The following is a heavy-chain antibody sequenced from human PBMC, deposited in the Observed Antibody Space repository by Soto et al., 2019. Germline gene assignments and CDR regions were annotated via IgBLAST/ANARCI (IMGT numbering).Heavy chain of an antibody. CDR1: GFTFSSYW. CDR3: ARISQGTYCRGGNCYSEY. CDR2: INGDGIST. Sequence: EVQLVESGGDLVQPGGSLRLSCAASGFTFSSYWMHWVRQDPEKGLVWVSRINGDGISTSYADSVKGRFTISRDNAKDTLYLHMNSLGAEHTAVYYCARISQGTYCRGGNCYSEYWVQRTLVTVSS. V-gene: IGHV3-74*01. D-gene: IGHD2-15*01. J-gene: IGHJ4*02.